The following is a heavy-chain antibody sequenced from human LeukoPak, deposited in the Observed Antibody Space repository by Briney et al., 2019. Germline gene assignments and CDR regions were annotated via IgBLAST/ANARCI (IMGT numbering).Heavy chain of an antibody. CDR2: IYYSGST. V-gene: IGHV4-59*01. CDR1: GGSISSYY. CDR3: ARALFDFWSGYYFPNWFDP. Sequence: SETLSLTCTVSGGSISSYYWSWIRQPPGKGLEWIGYIYYSGSTNYNPSLKSRVTISVDTSKNQFSLKLSSVTAADTAVYYCARALFDFWSGYYFPNWFDPWGQGTLVTISS. J-gene: IGHJ5*02. D-gene: IGHD3-3*01.